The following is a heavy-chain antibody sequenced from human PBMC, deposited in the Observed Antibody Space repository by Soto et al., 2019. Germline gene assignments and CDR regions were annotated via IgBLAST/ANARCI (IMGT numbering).Heavy chain of an antibody. D-gene: IGHD2-15*01. CDR2: IYYSGST. J-gene: IGHJ4*02. CDR3: ARAGAATLSDY. CDR1: GGSINYY. Sequence: SETLSLTCTVSGGSINYYCSWIRQPPGKGLEWIGYIYYSGSTNYNPSLKSRVTISVDTSKNQFSLNLSSVTAADTAVYYCARAGAATLSDYWGQGTLVTVSS. V-gene: IGHV4-59*01.